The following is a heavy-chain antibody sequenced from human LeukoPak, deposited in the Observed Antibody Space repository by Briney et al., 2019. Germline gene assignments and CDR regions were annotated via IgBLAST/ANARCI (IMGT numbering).Heavy chain of an antibody. Sequence: GGSLRLSCAASGFTFSSYAMSWVRQAPGKGLEWVSAISGSGGSTYYADSVKGRFTISRDNSKNTLYLQMNSLRAEATAVYYCARVVAAATQHFDYWGQGTLVTVSS. CDR2: ISGSGGST. CDR1: GFTFSSYA. V-gene: IGHV3-23*01. D-gene: IGHD2-15*01. J-gene: IGHJ4*02. CDR3: ARVVAAATQHFDY.